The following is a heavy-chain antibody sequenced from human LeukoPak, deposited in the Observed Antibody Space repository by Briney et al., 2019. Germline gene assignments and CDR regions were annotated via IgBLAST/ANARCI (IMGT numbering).Heavy chain of an antibody. Sequence: GGPLRLSCAASGFTFDDYAMHWVRQAPGKGLEWVSLISWDGGSTYYADSVKGRFTISRDNSKNSLYLQMNSLRAEDTALYYCAKDKDFDSSGWYSSFDYWGQGTPVTVSS. CDR2: ISWDGGST. CDR3: AKDKDFDSSGWYSSFDY. V-gene: IGHV3-43D*04. D-gene: IGHD6-19*01. CDR1: GFTFDDYA. J-gene: IGHJ4*02.